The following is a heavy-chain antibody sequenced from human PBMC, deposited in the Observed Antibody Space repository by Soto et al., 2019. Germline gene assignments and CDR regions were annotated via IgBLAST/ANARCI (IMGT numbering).Heavy chain of an antibody. V-gene: IGHV1-18*01. CDR2: ISAYNGNT. J-gene: IGHJ4*02. D-gene: IGHD3-22*01. CDR1: GYTFTSYG. Sequence: QVQLVQSGAEVKKPGASVKVSCKASGYTFTSYGISWVRQAPGQGLEWMGWISAYNGNTNYAQKLQGRVTMTTDTSTSTAYMEPRSLTSDDTAVYYCARDRVVVIPPPRFDYWGQGTLVTVSS. CDR3: ARDRVVVIPPPRFDY.